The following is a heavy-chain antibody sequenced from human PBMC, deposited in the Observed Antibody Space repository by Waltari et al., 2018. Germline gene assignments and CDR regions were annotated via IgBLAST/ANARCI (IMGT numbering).Heavy chain of an antibody. Sequence: QVQLQQSGPGLVKPSETLSLTCSVSGGSIASYFWRWIRQPPGKGLEWIGYIYSSGTSNSNPSLKSRVTISVDKSKNQFSLKLSSVTAADTAVYYCARDRGLESRDGPEYYFDYWGQGTLVTVSS. CDR2: IYSSGTS. V-gene: IGHV4-59*01. CDR1: GGSIASYF. D-gene: IGHD3-10*01. CDR3: ARDRGLESRDGPEYYFDY. J-gene: IGHJ4*02.